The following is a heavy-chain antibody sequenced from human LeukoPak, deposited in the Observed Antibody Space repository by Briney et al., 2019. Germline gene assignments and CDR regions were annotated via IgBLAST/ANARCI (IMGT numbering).Heavy chain of an antibody. CDR3: ARGGYCSSTSCLRGGPYYYYYYYMDV. J-gene: IGHJ6*03. CDR2: INHSGST. CDR1: GGSFSGYY. D-gene: IGHD2-2*01. Sequence: SETLSLTCAVYGGSFSGYYWSWIRQPPGKGLEWIGEINHSGSTNYNPSLKSRVTISVDTSKNQFSLKLSSVTAADTAVYYCARGGYCSSTSCLRGGPYYYYYYYMDVWGKGTTVTVSS. V-gene: IGHV4-34*01.